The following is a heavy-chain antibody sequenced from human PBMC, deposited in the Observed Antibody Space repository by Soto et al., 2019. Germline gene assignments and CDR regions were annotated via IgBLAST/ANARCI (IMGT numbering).Heavy chain of an antibody. D-gene: IGHD5-12*01. CDR3: ARKNVDIVATTPFDY. CDR2: INHSGST. V-gene: IGHV4-34*01. Sequence: QVQLQQWGAGLLKPSETLSLTCAVYGGSFSGYYWSWIRQPPGKGLEWIGEINHSGSTNYNPSLKSRVTISVDTSKNQFSLKLSSVTAADTAVYYCARKNVDIVATTPFDYWGQGTLVTVSS. CDR1: GGSFSGYY. J-gene: IGHJ4*02.